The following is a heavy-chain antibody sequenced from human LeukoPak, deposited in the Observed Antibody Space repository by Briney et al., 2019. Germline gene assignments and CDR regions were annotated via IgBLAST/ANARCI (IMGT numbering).Heavy chain of an antibody. V-gene: IGHV1-18*01. Sequence: ASVKVSCKASGYTFTSYGISWVRQAPGQGLEWMGWISAYNGNTNYAQKLQGRVTMTTDTSTSTAYMELRSLRSDDTAVYYCARGGWEPQDYYYGMDVWGQGTTVTVSS. CDR2: ISAYNGNT. D-gene: IGHD1-14*01. CDR3: ARGGWEPQDYYYGMDV. J-gene: IGHJ6*02. CDR1: GYTFTSYG.